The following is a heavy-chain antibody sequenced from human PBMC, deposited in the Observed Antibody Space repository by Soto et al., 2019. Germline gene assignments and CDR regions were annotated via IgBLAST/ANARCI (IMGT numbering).Heavy chain of an antibody. CDR1: GFTFDDYA. Sequence: EVQLVESGGGLVQHGRSLRLSCAASGFTFDDYAMHWVRQAPGKGLEWVSGISWNSGSTGYADSVKGRFTISGDNAKNSLYLQMNSLRAEDTALYYCAKDPAYDSSGYLDYWGQGTLVTVSS. J-gene: IGHJ4*02. D-gene: IGHD3-22*01. CDR3: AKDPAYDSSGYLDY. CDR2: ISWNSGST. V-gene: IGHV3-9*01.